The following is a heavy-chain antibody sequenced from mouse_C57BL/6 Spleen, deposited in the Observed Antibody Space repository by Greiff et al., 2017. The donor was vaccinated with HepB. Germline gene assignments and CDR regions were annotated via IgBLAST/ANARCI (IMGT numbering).Heavy chain of an antibody. Sequence: QVQLQQPGAELVRPGSSVKLSCKASGYTFTSYWMDWVKQRPGQGLEWIGNIYPSDSETHYNQKFKDKATLTVDKSSSTAYMQLSSLTSEDSAVYYCARRGYDGYYWAMDYWGQGTSGTVSS. CDR2: IYPSDSET. J-gene: IGHJ4*01. CDR1: GYTFTSYW. CDR3: ARRGYDGYYWAMDY. V-gene: IGHV1-61*01. D-gene: IGHD2-3*01.